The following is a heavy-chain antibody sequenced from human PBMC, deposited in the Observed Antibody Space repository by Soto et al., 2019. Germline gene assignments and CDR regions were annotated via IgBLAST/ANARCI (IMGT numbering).Heavy chain of an antibody. D-gene: IGHD1-1*01. Sequence: QVHLVQSGAEVKRPGSSVHVSCTASGGSFSSYTVSWVRQAPGQGLEWMGRIIPPLDKTNYAQKFQGRLTITADRSTSTVCMELSSLRFEDTAVYYCAPTTGALVPVPSWGLGTLVTVSS. CDR2: IIPPLDKT. CDR3: APTTGALVPVPS. CDR1: GGSFSSYT. V-gene: IGHV1-69*02. J-gene: IGHJ5*02.